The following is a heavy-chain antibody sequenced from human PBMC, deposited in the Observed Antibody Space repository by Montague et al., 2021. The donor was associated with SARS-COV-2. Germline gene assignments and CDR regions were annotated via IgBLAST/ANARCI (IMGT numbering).Heavy chain of an antibody. CDR3: ARVQRVNAVLRHFDY. J-gene: IGHJ4*02. D-gene: IGHD2-2*01. CDR1: GASISSYY. CDR2: TYYNGST. Sequence: SETLSLTCTVSGASISSYYWTWVRQPPGKGLEWIGYTYYNGSTSYDPSLQSRLTMTVDSSKNQFTLSLTSVTAADSAMYYCARVQRVNAVLRHFDYWGQGFPVTVSS. V-gene: IGHV4-59*01.